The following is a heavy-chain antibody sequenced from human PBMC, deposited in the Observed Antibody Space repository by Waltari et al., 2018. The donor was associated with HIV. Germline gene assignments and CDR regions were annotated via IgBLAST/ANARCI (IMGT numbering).Heavy chain of an antibody. Sequence: EVQLVESGGGLVQPGGSLRLSCAASGFTFSSYWMHWVRQAPGKGPLWVSRITSDGSIYCSGSTYYNPSLKSRVTISVDTSKNQFSLKLSSVTTADTAVFYCARHALRVGAAYWNFDLWGRGT. CDR3: ARHALRVGAAYWNFDL. V-gene: IGHV3-74*01. J-gene: IGHJ2*01. CDR2: ITSDGSIYCSGST. D-gene: IGHD1-26*01. CDR1: GFTFSSYW.